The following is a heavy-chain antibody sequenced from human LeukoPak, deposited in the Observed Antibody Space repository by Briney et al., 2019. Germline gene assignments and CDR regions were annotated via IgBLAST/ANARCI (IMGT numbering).Heavy chain of an antibody. D-gene: IGHD1-1*01. CDR3: ARGLGGTGAYYFDY. Sequence: SETLSLTCTVSGGSLSSYYWSWIRPPPGKGLEWVGYIYYSGCTNYNPSRKSRVSISVDTSKNQFSRKLSSVTAADTAVYYCARGLGGTGAYYFDYWGQGTLVTVSS. J-gene: IGHJ4*02. V-gene: IGHV4-59*01. CDR2: IYYSGCT. CDR1: GGSLSSYY.